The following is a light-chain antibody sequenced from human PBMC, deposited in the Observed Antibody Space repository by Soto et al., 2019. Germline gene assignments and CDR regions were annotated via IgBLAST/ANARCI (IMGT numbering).Light chain of an antibody. CDR3: RSYTTSRTLVV. J-gene: IGLJ2*01. CDR2: DVS. Sequence: QSALTQPASVSGSPGQSITISCTGTSSDVGGYNYVSWYQQHPGKAPKLMIYDVSNRPSGVSNRFSGSKSGNTASLAISGLQAEDEAEYYCRSYTTSRTLVVFGGGTKVTVL. V-gene: IGLV2-14*01. CDR1: SSDVGGYNY.